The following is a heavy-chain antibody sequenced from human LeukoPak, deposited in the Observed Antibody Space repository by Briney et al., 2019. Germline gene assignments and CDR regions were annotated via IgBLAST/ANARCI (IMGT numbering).Heavy chain of an antibody. J-gene: IGHJ4*02. CDR3: ARGGSTVTNGNFDY. Sequence: SETLSLTCTVSGGSTSSYYWSWIRQPPEKGLEWIGYIYYSGSTNYNPSLKSRVTISVDTSKNQFSLKLSSVTAADTAVYYCARGGSTVTNGNFDYWGQGTLVTVSS. CDR2: IYYSGST. CDR1: GGSTSSYY. V-gene: IGHV4-59*12. D-gene: IGHD4-17*01.